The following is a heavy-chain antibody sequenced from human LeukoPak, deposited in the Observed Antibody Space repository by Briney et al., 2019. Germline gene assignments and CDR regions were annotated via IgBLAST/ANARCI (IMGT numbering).Heavy chain of an antibody. CDR1: GFTFSNAW. CDR3: TTGFAWSRPIHYYDSSGPDY. D-gene: IGHD3-22*01. CDR2: IKSKTDGGTT. J-gene: IGHJ4*02. Sequence: GGSLRLSCAASGFTFSNAWMSWVRQAPGKGLEWVGRIKSKTDGGTTDYAAPVKGRFTISRDDSKNTLYLQVNSLKTEDTAVYYCTTGFAWSRPIHYYDSSGPDYWGQGTLVTVSS. V-gene: IGHV3-15*01.